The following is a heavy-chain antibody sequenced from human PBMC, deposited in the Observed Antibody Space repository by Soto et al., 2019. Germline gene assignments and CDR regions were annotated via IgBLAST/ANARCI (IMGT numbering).Heavy chain of an antibody. V-gene: IGHV4-31*03. J-gene: IGHJ4*02. Sequence: QVQLQESGPGLVKPSQTLSLTCTVSGGSISSGGYYWSWIRQHPGKGLEWIGYIYYSVSTYYNPSLKSRVTISVDTAKNQFSLKLSSVTAADTAVYYCERDLSGHYYFDYWGQGTLVTVSS. D-gene: IGHD1-26*01. CDR2: IYYSVST. CDR1: GGSISSGGYY. CDR3: ERDLSGHYYFDY.